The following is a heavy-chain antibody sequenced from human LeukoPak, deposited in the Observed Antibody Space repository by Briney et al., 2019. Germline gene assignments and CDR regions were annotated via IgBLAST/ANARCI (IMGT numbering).Heavy chain of an antibody. CDR3: GREGGTYYYDSSGYID. Sequence: PGGSLRLSCAASGFTFSSYSMNWVRQAPGKGLEWVSSISSSSSYIYYADSVKGRFTISRDNAKNSLYLQMNSLRAEDTAVYYCGREGGTYYYDSSGYIDWGQGTLVTVSS. J-gene: IGHJ4*02. CDR2: ISSSSSYI. D-gene: IGHD3-22*01. CDR1: GFTFSSYS. V-gene: IGHV3-21*01.